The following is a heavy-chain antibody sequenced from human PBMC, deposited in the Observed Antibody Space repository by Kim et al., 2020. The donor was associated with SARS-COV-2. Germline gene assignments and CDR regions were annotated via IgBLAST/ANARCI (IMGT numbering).Heavy chain of an antibody. CDR3: AREYYDFWSGYYYFDY. J-gene: IGHJ4*02. D-gene: IGHD3-3*01. Sequence: GGSLRLSCAASGFTFSSYWMSWVRQAPGKGLEWVANIKQDGSEKYYVDSVKGRFTISRDNAKNSLYLQMNSLRAEDTAVYYCAREYYDFWSGYYYFDYWGQGTLVTVSS. V-gene: IGHV3-7*01. CDR2: IKQDGSEK. CDR1: GFTFSSYW.